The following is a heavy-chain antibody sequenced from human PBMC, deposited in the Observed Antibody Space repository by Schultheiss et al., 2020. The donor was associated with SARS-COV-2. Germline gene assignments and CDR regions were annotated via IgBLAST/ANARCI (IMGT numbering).Heavy chain of an antibody. D-gene: IGHD6-19*01. CDR1: GYTFTSYD. CDR2: ISAYNGNT. J-gene: IGHJ6*02. V-gene: IGHV1-18*01. CDR3: ARASGWSIYYYYGMDV. Sequence: ASVKVSCKASGYTFTSYDINWVRQAPGQGLEWMGWISAYNGNTNYAQKLQGRVTMTTDTSTSTAYMELSRLRSDDTAVYYCARASGWSIYYYYGMDVWGQGTTVTVSS.